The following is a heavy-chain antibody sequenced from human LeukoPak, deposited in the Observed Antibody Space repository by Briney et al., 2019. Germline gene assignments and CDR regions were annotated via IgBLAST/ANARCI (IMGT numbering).Heavy chain of an antibody. D-gene: IGHD6-13*01. J-gene: IGHJ4*02. Sequence: SVKVSCKASGGTFSSYAISWVRQAPGQGLEWMGRIIPIFGTANYAQKFQGRVTITTDESTSTVYMELSSLRSEDTAVYYCARPGIAAALDYFDYWGQGTLVTVSS. CDR2: IIPIFGTA. CDR3: ARPGIAAALDYFDY. CDR1: GGTFSSYA. V-gene: IGHV1-69*05.